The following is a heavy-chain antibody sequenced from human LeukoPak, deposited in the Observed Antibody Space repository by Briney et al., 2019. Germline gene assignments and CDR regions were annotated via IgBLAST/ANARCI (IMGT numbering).Heavy chain of an antibody. J-gene: IGHJ4*02. CDR2: INHSGST. D-gene: IGHD3-3*01. CDR1: GGSFSGYY. Sequence: SETLSLTCAVYGGSFSGYYWSWIRQPPGKGLEWIGEINHSGSTNYNPSLKSRVTISVDTSKNQFSLKLSSVTAADTAVYYCARGGYDFWSGYPGYFDYWGQGTLVTVSS. V-gene: IGHV4-34*01. CDR3: ARGGYDFWSGYPGYFDY.